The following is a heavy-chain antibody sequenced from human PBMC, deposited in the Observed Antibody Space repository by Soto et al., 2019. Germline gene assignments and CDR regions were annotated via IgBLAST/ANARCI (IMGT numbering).Heavy chain of an antibody. V-gene: IGHV1-18*01. D-gene: IGHD3-10*01. CDR1: GYTFTSYA. J-gene: IGHJ5*02. Sequence: QVQLVQSGAEVKKPGASVKVSCTASGYTFTSYAISWVRQAPGQGLEWMGWISGHNGETKYAQKFQGRVTMTTDTSTSTGYMELRSLGSDDTAVYYCARDRLTGNWFDPWGQGTLVTVSS. CDR2: ISGHNGET. CDR3: ARDRLTGNWFDP.